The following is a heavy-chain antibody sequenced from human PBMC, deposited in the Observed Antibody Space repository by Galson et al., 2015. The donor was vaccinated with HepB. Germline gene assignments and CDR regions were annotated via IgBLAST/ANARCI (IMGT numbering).Heavy chain of an antibody. V-gene: IGHV5-10-1*01. J-gene: IGHJ4*02. CDR2: IDPSDSYT. CDR1: GYSFTSYW. D-gene: IGHD3-3*01. Sequence: QSGAEVKKPGESLRISCKGSGYSFTSYWISWVRQMPGKGLEWMGRIDPSDSYTNYSPSFQGHVTISADRSISTAYLQWSSLKASDTAMYYCARQTALTIYAPLGADNWGQGTLVTVSS. CDR3: ARQTALTIYAPLGADN.